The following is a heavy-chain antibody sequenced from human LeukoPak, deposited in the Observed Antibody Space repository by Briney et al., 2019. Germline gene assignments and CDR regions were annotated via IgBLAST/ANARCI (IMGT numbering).Heavy chain of an antibody. J-gene: IGHJ4*02. Sequence: AETLSLTCAVYGGSFRGYYWSWIRRPPGKGVEWIGEMNHSGSTNYNPSLKRRVTISVDTSTKQFSRKRGSVSGAGTAVYYCGRGPNYGLFDDWGQGTLVTV. V-gene: IGHV4-34*01. CDR2: MNHSGST. CDR3: GRGPNYGLFDD. D-gene: IGHD3-10*01. CDR1: GGSFRGYY.